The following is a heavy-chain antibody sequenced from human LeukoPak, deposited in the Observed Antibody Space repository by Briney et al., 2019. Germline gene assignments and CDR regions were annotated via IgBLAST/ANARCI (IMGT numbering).Heavy chain of an antibody. CDR3: AKGAASRGYTYVSN. V-gene: IGHV3-23*01. J-gene: IGHJ4*02. CDR1: AFTFRGYD. CDR2: ISGSGGST. D-gene: IGHD5-18*01. Sequence: GGSLRLSCAASAFTFRGYDMSWVRQAPGKGLEWVSGISGSGGSTYYSDSAKGRFTISRDNSNTTLSLQMNNLRAEDTAVYYCAKGAASRGYTYVSNWGQGTLVTVSS.